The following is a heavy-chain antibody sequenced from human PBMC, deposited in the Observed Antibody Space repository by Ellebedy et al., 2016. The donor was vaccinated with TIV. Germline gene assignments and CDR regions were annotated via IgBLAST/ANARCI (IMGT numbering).Heavy chain of an antibody. V-gene: IGHV3-23*01. CDR1: GFTFSSYA. Sequence: GGSLRLSCAASGFTFSSYAMSWVRQAPGKGLEWVSAVSDSGGTAFYADSVKGRFTISRDNSKNTLYLVMNSLRAEDTALYYCAKDQYSSGRASLGYWGQGTLVTVSS. D-gene: IGHD6-19*01. CDR2: VSDSGGTA. J-gene: IGHJ4*02. CDR3: AKDQYSSGRASLGY.